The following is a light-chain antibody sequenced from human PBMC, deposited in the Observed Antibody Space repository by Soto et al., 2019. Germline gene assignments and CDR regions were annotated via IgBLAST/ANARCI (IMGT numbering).Light chain of an antibody. CDR2: DVN. Sequence: SALTQPRSVSGSRGQSVTLSCTGTSSDVGGYNFVSWYQQHPGKAPKLMIYDVNKRPSGVPGRFSGSKSGNTASLTISGLQAEDEADYYCCSYAGTYTHYVFGTGTKVTVL. J-gene: IGLJ1*01. V-gene: IGLV2-11*01. CDR1: SSDVGGYNF. CDR3: CSYAGTYTHYV.